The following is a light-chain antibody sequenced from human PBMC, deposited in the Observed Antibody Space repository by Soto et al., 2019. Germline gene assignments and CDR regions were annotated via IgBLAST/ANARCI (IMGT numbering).Light chain of an antibody. CDR2: EVS. CDR1: SSDVGGYNY. Sequence: QSALTQPASVSGSPGQSITISCTGTSSDVGGYNYVSWYQQHPGKAPKLKIYEVSNRPSGVSNRFSGSKSGNTASLTISGLQAEDEADYYCSSYTSISIDYVFGTGTKVTVL. J-gene: IGLJ1*01. V-gene: IGLV2-14*01. CDR3: SSYTSISIDYV.